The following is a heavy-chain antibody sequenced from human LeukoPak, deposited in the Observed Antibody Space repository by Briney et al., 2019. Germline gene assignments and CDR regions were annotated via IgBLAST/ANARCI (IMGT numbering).Heavy chain of an antibody. CDR1: GFAFSSYD. Sequence: GGSLRLSCAASGFAFSSYDMSWVRQAPGKGLEWVSSLTTDGGSTEYADSVKGRFTTSRDNPKNTLYLQMNSLRAEDTALYFCAKSLVRWAFDYWGRGALVSVSS. V-gene: IGHV3-23*01. CDR3: AKSLVRWAFDY. CDR2: LTTDGGST. D-gene: IGHD4-23*01. J-gene: IGHJ4*01.